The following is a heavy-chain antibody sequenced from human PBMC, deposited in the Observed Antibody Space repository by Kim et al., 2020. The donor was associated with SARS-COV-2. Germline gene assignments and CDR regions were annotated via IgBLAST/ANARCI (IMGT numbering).Heavy chain of an antibody. V-gene: IGHV3-74*01. CDR1: GFTFSSYW. D-gene: IGHD3-9*01. CDR2: INSDGSST. CDR3: ASYNTRPSIFAGYQVNY. Sequence: GGSLRLSCAASGFTFSSYWMHWVRQAPGKGLVWVSRINSDGSSTSYADSVKGRFTISRDNAKNTLYLQMNSLRAEDTAVYYCASYNTRPSIFAGYQVNYWGQGTLVTVSS. J-gene: IGHJ4*02.